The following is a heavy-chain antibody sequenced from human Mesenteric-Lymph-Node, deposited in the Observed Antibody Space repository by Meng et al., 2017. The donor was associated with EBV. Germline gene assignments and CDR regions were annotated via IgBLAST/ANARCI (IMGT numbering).Heavy chain of an antibody. CDR2: INAGNGNT. CDR1: GYTFTSYA. V-gene: IGHV1-3*01. D-gene: IGHD6-19*01. CDR3: ARGASTSWPVDY. Sequence: VQLVQSGAEGKKPGASVKGSCKASGYTFTSYAMHWLRQARGQRLEWMGWINAGNGNTKYSEKFKGRVTITRDTFASTAYMELSSLRSEDTAVYYCARGASTSWPVDYWGHGTLVTVSS. J-gene: IGHJ4*01.